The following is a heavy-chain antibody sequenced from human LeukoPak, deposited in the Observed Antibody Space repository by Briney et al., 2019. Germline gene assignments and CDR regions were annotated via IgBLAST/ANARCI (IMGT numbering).Heavy chain of an antibody. D-gene: IGHD5-12*01. CDR2: ILDSGTTT. J-gene: IGHJ4*02. Sequence: GGSLRLSCAASGFTFSSYEMNWVRQAPGKGLEWVSYILDSGTTTYYADSVKGRFTISRDNAKNSLYLQMNSLRAEDTAVYYCARDFGKSGYGDYWGQGTLVTVSS. CDR3: ARDFGKSGYGDY. V-gene: IGHV3-48*03. CDR1: GFTFSSYE.